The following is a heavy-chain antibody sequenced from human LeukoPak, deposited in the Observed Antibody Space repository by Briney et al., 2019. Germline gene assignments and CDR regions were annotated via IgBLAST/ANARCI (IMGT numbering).Heavy chain of an antibody. D-gene: IGHD2/OR15-2a*01. Sequence: PSETLSLTCTVPGGSISSYYWSWIRQPAGKGLEWIGRIYTSGSTNYNPSLKSRVTMSVDTSKNQFSLKLSSVTAADTAVYYCARDLLDYYYYYYMDVWGKGTTVTVSS. CDR1: GGSISSYY. V-gene: IGHV4-4*07. CDR3: ARDLLDYYYYYYMDV. J-gene: IGHJ6*03. CDR2: IYTSGST.